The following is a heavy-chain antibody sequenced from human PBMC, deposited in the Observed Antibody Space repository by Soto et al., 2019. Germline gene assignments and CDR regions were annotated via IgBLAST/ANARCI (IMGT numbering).Heavy chain of an antibody. J-gene: IGHJ4*02. V-gene: IGHV3-43D*04. CDR3: AKDTQAETSDDSSGTLDY. CDR2: ISWDGGST. D-gene: IGHD3-22*01. Sequence: GGSLRLSCAASGFTFDDYAMHWFRQAPGKGLEWVSLISWDGGSTYYADSVKGRFTISRDNSKNSLYLQMNSLRAEDTALYYCAKDTQAETSDDSSGTLDYWGQGTLVTVSS. CDR1: GFTFDDYA.